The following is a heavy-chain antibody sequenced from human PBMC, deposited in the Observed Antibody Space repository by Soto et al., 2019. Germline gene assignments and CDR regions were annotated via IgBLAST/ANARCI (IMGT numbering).Heavy chain of an antibody. Sequence: QLQLQESGSGLVKPSQTLSLTCAVSGGSISSGGYSWSWIRQPPGKGLEWIGYIYHSGSTYYNPSRQSRVATSVDGSRNQFSLKLNSVTAANTAVYYCARGRVRGVINWFDPWGQGTLVTVSS. J-gene: IGHJ5*02. V-gene: IGHV4-30-2*01. CDR3: ARGRVRGVINWFDP. CDR2: IYHSGST. D-gene: IGHD3-10*01. CDR1: GGSISSGGYS.